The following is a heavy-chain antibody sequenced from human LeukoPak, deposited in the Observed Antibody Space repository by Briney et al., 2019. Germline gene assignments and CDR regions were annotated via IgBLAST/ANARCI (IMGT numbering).Heavy chain of an antibody. Sequence: SETLSLTCTVSGGSISSYYWSWIRKPPGKGLEWIGYIYYGGSTNYNPSLKSRVTISVDTSKNQFSLKLSSVTAADTAVYYCARHSSGYYIPFDYWGQGTLVTVSS. CDR1: GGSISSYY. CDR3: ARHSSGYYIPFDY. V-gene: IGHV4-59*08. J-gene: IGHJ4*02. CDR2: IYYGGST. D-gene: IGHD3-22*01.